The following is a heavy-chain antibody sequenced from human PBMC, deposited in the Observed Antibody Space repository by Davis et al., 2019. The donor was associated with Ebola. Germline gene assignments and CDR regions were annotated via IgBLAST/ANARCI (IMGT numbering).Heavy chain of an antibody. D-gene: IGHD5-24*01. Sequence: PGGSLRLSCAASGFSFSDYYMSWIRQAPGMGLEWVSYISISSGFTNYADSVKGRFTISRDNAKNSLYLQMNSLRAEDTAVYYCARGPRKMATTNFDYWGQGTLVTVSS. J-gene: IGHJ4*02. CDR2: ISISSGFT. CDR1: GFSFSDYY. V-gene: IGHV3-11*06. CDR3: ARGPRKMATTNFDY.